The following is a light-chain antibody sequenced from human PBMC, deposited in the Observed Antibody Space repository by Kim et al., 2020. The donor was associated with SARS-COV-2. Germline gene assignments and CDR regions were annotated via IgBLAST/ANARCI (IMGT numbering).Light chain of an antibody. Sequence: QSVLTQPPSASGTPGQRVTISCSVSSSNIGSDTVDWYQHLPGAAPQLLIYNNNQRPSGVPDRFSASKSGTSASLAISGLQSEDEADYYCAAWDDSLNGTVFGGGTQLTVL. CDR3: AAWDDSLNGTV. V-gene: IGLV1-44*01. J-gene: IGLJ3*02. CDR2: NNN. CDR1: SSNIGSDT.